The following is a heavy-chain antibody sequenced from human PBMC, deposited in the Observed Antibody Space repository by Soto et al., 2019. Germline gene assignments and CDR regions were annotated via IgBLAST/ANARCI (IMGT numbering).Heavy chain of an antibody. V-gene: IGHV4-34*01. D-gene: IGHD3-22*01. J-gene: IGHJ4*02. CDR3: ARGLRPLIQIYDYGNSGHYPD. CDR2: INHTGGT. CDR1: GGSFSGYF. Sequence: SETLSLTCAVYGGSFSGYFWSWIRQPPGKGLEWVGEINHTGGTNYNPSLKSRVTISADTSKNQFSLKLRSVTAADTAVYYCARGLRPLIQIYDYGNSGHYPDWGQGTLVTVSS.